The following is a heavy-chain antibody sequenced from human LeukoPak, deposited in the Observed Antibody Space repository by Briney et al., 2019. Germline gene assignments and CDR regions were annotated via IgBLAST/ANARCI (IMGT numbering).Heavy chain of an antibody. CDR2: IWYDGSNK. CDR1: GFTFSSSA. V-gene: IGHV3-33*08. CDR3: AKPESYYYDSSGYFDY. Sequence: GGSLRLSCAASGFTFSSSAMSWVRQAPGKGLEWVAVIWYDGSNKYYADSVKGRFTISRDNSKNTLYLQMNSLRAEDTAVYYCAKPESYYYDSSGYFDYWGQGTLVTVSS. J-gene: IGHJ4*02. D-gene: IGHD3-22*01.